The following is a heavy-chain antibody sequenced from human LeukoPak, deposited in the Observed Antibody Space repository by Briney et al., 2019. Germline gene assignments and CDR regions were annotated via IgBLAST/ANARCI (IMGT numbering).Heavy chain of an antibody. CDR1: GGSISSGDYY. V-gene: IGHV4-30-4*08. D-gene: IGHD2-2*01. Sequence: NPSETLSLTCTVSGGSISSGDYYWSWIRQPPGKGLEWIGYIYYSGSTYYNPSLKSRVTISVDTSKNQFSLKLSSVTAADTAVYYCARYCSSTSCYLDAFDIWGQGTMVTVSS. CDR2: IYYSGST. CDR3: ARYCSSTSCYLDAFDI. J-gene: IGHJ3*02.